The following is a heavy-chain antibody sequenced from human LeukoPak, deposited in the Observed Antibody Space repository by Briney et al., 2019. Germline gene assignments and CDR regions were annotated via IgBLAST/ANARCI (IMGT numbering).Heavy chain of an antibody. CDR3: ARVDVYYDSSGYFGLNY. Sequence: GGSLRLSCAASGFTFSSYEMNWVRQAPGKGLEWVANIKQDGSEKYYVDSVKGRFTISRDNAKNSLYLQMNSLRAEDTAVYYCARVDVYYDSSGYFGLNYWGQGTLVTVSS. CDR2: IKQDGSEK. V-gene: IGHV3-7*01. D-gene: IGHD3-22*01. J-gene: IGHJ4*02. CDR1: GFTFSSYE.